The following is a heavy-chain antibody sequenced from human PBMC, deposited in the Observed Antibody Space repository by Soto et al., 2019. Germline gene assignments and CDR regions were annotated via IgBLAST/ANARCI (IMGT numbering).Heavy chain of an antibody. D-gene: IGHD3-3*01. J-gene: IGHJ6*02. Sequence: SETLSLTCTVSGGSISRGGYYWSWIRQHPGKGLEWIGYIYYSGSTYYNPSLKSRVTISVDTSKNQFSLKLSSVTAADTAVYYCARGPPRAGTYYDFWSGYYYGMDVWGQGTTVTVSS. CDR2: IYYSGST. V-gene: IGHV4-31*03. CDR1: GGSISRGGYY. CDR3: ARGPPRAGTYYDFWSGYYYGMDV.